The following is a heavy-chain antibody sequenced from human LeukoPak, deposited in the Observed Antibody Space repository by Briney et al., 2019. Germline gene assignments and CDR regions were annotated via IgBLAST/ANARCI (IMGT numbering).Heavy chain of an antibody. Sequence: GGSLRLSCAASGFTFSSYAMNWVRQAPGKGLEYVSGISSNGGSTYYANSVKGRFTISRDNSKNTLHLQMGSLRAEDMAVYYCARQGGTYESDYWGQGTTVTVSS. V-gene: IGHV3-64*01. CDR2: ISSNGGST. CDR3: ARQGGTYESDY. CDR1: GFTFSSYA. J-gene: IGHJ4*03. D-gene: IGHD3-16*01.